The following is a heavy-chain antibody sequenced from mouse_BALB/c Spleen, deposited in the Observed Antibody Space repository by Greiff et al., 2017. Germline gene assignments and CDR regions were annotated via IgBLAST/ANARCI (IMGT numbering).Heavy chain of an antibody. CDR2: IDPANGNT. CDR3: ARYGSSY. CDR1: GFNIKDTY. D-gene: IGHD1-1*01. V-gene: IGHV14-3*02. J-gene: IGHJ2*01. Sequence: VHVKQSGAELVKPGASVKLSCTASGFNIKDTYMHWVKQRPEQGLEWIGRIDPANGNTKYDPKFQGKATITADTSSNTAYLHLSSLTSEDTAVYYCARYGSSYWGQGTTLTVSS.